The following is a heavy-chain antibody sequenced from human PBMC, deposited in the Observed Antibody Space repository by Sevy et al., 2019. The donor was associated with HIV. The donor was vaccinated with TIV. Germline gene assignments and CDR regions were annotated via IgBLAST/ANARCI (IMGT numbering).Heavy chain of an antibody. CDR1: GFTFGDYA. CDR3: TRPLATADTPEYFFDY. J-gene: IGHJ4*02. D-gene: IGHD5-12*01. Sequence: GGSLRLSCTSSGFTFGDYAMSWFRQATGKGLEWVAFIRRNSHEPYGGTTEYAASVKGRFTISRDDSKSIAYLQMNSLKTEDTAVYYCTRPLATADTPEYFFDYWGQGILVTVSS. CDR2: IRRNSHEPYGGTT. V-gene: IGHV3-49*03.